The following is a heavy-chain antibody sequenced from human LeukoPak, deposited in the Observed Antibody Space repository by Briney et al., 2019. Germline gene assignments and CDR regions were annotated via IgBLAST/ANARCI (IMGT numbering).Heavy chain of an antibody. CDR2: MNPNSGNT. Sequence: GASVKVSCKASGYTFTSYGISWVRQAPGQGLERMGWMNPNSGNTGYAQKFQSRVTMTRNTSISTAYMELSSLRPEDTAVYYCARRAVIPNRGQGTLVTVPS. CDR3: ARRAVIPN. D-gene: IGHD3-16*02. CDR1: GYTFTSYG. J-gene: IGHJ4*02. V-gene: IGHV1-8*02.